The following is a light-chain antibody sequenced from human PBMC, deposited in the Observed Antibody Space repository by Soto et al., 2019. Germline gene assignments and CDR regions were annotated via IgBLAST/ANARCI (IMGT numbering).Light chain of an antibody. V-gene: IGKV1-33*01. CDR1: QNISKI. Sequence: DIQMAQTPSSLTASVGDRVTITCQTSQNISKILIWYQQSPGKAPNLLISDASNLEAGVPSRFSGRGSGTHFTFTISSLQPEDIGRYFCHQYDDLPYTFGQGTRLQIK. J-gene: IGKJ2*01. CDR2: DAS. CDR3: HQYDDLPYT.